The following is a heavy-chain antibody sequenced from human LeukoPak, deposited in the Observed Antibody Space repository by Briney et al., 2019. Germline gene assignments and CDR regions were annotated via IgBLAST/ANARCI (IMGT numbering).Heavy chain of an antibody. Sequence: GRSLRLSCAASGFTFRSYGMHWVRQAPGKGLEWVALITYDGYYKYYADAVKGRFTISRDNSKNMYLQMNSLRAEDRAVYYCAKDLISMVRGSPMDVWGQGTTVTVSS. D-gene: IGHD3-10*01. CDR2: ITYDGYYK. J-gene: IGHJ6*02. CDR1: GFTFRSYG. CDR3: AKDLISMVRGSPMDV. V-gene: IGHV3-30*18.